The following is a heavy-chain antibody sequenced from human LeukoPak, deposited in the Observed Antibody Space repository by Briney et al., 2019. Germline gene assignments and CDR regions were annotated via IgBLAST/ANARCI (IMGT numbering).Heavy chain of an antibody. CDR3: ARDLGYCGGDCHRADAFDI. CDR2: IHHSGST. D-gene: IGHD2-21*02. J-gene: IGHJ3*02. CDR1: GYSISSGYY. V-gene: IGHV4-38-2*02. Sequence: PSETLSLTCAVSGYSISSGYYWGWIRQPPGKGLEWIGSIHHSGSTYYNPSLKSRVTISVDTSKNQFSLKLSSVTAADTAVYYCARDLGYCGGDCHRADAFDIWGQGTMVTVSS.